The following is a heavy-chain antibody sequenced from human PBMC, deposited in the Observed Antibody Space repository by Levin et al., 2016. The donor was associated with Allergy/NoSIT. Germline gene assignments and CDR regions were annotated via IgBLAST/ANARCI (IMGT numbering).Heavy chain of an antibody. D-gene: IGHD7-27*01. V-gene: IGHV3-33*08. J-gene: IGHJ6*02. CDR1: GFTFSSYA. CDR3: ARDGDSYYYYGMDV. Sequence: GESLKISCAASGFTFSSYAMHWVRQAPGKGLEWVAVIWYDGSNKYYADSVKGRFTISRDNSKNTLYLQMNSLRAEDTAVYYCARDGDSYYYYGMDVWGQGTTVTVSS. CDR2: IWYDGSNK.